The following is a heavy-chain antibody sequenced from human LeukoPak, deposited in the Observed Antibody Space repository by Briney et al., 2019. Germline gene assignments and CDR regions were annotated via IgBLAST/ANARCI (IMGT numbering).Heavy chain of an antibody. Sequence: ASVKVSCKASGYTFTGYYMHWVRQAPGQGLEWMGWMNPNSGGTNYAQKLQGRVTMTTDTSTSTAYMELRSLRSDDTAVYYCARGGDYDILTGFPSWVDYWGQGTLVTVSS. V-gene: IGHV1-2*02. D-gene: IGHD3-9*01. CDR1: GYTFTGYY. J-gene: IGHJ4*02. CDR2: MNPNSGGT. CDR3: ARGGDYDILTGFPSWVDY.